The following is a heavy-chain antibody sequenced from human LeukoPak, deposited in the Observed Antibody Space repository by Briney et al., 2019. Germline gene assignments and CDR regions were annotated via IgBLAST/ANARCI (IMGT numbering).Heavy chain of an antibody. CDR3: ASGPKDSKILLGYSYGMDV. Sequence: SQTLSLTCAVSGGSISSGGYSWGWIRQPPGKGLEWIGYIYHSGSTYYNPSLKSRVTISVDRSKNQFSLKLSSVAAADTAVYYCASGPKDSKILLGYSYGMDVWGQGTTVTVSS. CDR2: IYHSGST. CDR1: GGSISSGGYS. J-gene: IGHJ6*02. V-gene: IGHV4-30-2*01. D-gene: IGHD3-22*01.